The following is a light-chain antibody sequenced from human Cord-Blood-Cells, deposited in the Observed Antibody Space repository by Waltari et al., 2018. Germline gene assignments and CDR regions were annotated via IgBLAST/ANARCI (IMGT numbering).Light chain of an antibody. CDR3: SSYAGSNNWV. CDR1: SSDVGGNNY. J-gene: IGLJ3*02. V-gene: IGLV2-8*01. CDR2: EVS. Sequence: QSALPQPPSASGSPGQSVTISCTGTSSDVGGNNYVSWYQQHPGKAPKLMIYEVSKRPSGVPDLFASTKSGNTASLTVSWLQAEDEAYYYCSSYAGSNNWVFGGGTKLTVL.